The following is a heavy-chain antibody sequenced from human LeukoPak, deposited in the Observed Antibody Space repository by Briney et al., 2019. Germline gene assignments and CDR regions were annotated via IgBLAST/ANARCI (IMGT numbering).Heavy chain of an antibody. CDR2: IRGTGGAT. D-gene: IGHD2-21*01. Sequence: HPGGSLRLSCVASGFSFGNYAMSWVRQAPGKGLQWVSQIRGTGGATWYAGFTRDRFTISRDNSKKTLYLQMSGLRVEDTAMYYCVKDPRDTYGTNWFVSWGQGTLLIVSS. CDR1: GFSFGNYA. CDR3: VKDPRDTYGTNWFVS. J-gene: IGHJ5*01. V-gene: IGHV3-23*01.